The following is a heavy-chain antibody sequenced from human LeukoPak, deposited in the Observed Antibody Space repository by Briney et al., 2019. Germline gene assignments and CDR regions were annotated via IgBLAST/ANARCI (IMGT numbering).Heavy chain of an antibody. Sequence: GGSLRLSCAASGFTFSSYWMHWVRQVPGKGLVWVSRISSDGSTTTYADSVKGRFTSSRDNAKNTLYLQMNSLRAEDTALYYCARVAEYSTAGMRYWGQGTLVTVSS. V-gene: IGHV3-74*01. CDR1: GFTFSSYW. D-gene: IGHD6-6*01. J-gene: IGHJ4*02. CDR3: ARVAEYSTAGMRY. CDR2: ISSDGSTT.